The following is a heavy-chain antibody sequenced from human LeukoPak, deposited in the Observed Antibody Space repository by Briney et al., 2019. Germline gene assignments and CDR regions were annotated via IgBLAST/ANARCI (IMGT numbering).Heavy chain of an antibody. J-gene: IGHJ4*02. D-gene: IGHD6-19*01. V-gene: IGHV3-23*01. CDR2: IGGSGDFT. CDR1: GFTFSTYA. CDR3: AKDRSGIAVAGTDLEY. Sequence: GGSLRLSCAASGFTFSTYAMSWVRQAPGMGLEWVSAIGGSGDFTYYAEYVRGRFTISRDNSEKTLYLQMNSLRAEDTAVYYCAKDRSGIAVAGTDLEYRGQGTLVTVSS.